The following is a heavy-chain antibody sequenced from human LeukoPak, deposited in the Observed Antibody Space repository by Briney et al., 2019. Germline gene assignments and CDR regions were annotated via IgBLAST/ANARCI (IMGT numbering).Heavy chain of an antibody. D-gene: IGHD3-10*01. V-gene: IGHV3-48*03. CDR2: ISGSGSTI. CDR3: ARDARGDTIDY. J-gene: IGHJ4*02. CDR1: GFIFSNYE. Sequence: PGGSLRLSCATSGFIFSNYEMNWVRQAPGKGLEWVSYISGSGSTIYYADSVKGRFTISRDNAKNSLYLQMNSLRAEDTAVYYCARDARGDTIDYWGQGTLVAVSS.